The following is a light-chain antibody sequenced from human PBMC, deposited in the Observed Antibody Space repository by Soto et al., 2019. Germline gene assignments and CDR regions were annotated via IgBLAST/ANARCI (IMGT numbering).Light chain of an antibody. V-gene: IGKV3-11*01. J-gene: IGKJ5*01. CDR3: QQRSNWPPIT. CDR1: QSVSTY. CDR2: HAS. Sequence: EIVMTQSPATLSVSPWERATLSCRASQSVSTYLAWYQQKPGQAPRLLIYHASTRATDIPARFSGSGSGTDFTLTISRLEPEDFAVYYCQQRSNWPPITFGQGTRLEIK.